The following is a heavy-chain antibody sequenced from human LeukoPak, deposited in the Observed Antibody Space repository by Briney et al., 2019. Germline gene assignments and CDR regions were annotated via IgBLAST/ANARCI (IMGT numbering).Heavy chain of an antibody. D-gene: IGHD3-10*01. CDR3: ARGGWVRGVITRTGLDY. V-gene: IGHV1-2*02. J-gene: IGHJ4*02. CDR2: MNPNSGGT. CDR1: GYTFTSYD. Sequence: ASVKVSCKASGYTFTSYDINWVRQATGQGLEWMGWMNPNSGGTNYAQKFQGRVTMTRDTSISTAYMELSSLRSDDTAVYYCARGGWVRGVITRTGLDYWGQETLVTVSS.